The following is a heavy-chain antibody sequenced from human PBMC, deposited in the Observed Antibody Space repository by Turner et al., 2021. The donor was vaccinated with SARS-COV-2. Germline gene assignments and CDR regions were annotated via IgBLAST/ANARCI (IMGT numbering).Heavy chain of an antibody. CDR1: GDNFSTKG. CDR3: AREGYSGHFDP. CDR2: VVPIFGKS. V-gene: IGHV1-69*01. D-gene: IGHD4-4*01. Sequence: QVHLLQSGAEVKTPGSAVKVSCKVSGDNFSTKGSSWVRQAPGKGLEWMRGVVPIFGKSNYAQKFKGRVTITADELTTTAYMELSRLTSEDTAVYFCAREGYSGHFDPWGQGTLVTVSS. J-gene: IGHJ5*02.